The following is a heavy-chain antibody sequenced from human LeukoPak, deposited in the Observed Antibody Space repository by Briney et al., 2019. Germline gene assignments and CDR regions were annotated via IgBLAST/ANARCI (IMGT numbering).Heavy chain of an antibody. CDR2: ISSSSSTI. J-gene: IGHJ6*02. Sequence: GGSLRLSCAASGFTFSSYSMNWVRQAPGKGLEWVSYISSSSSTIYYADSVKGRFTISRDNAKNSLYLQMNSLRAEDTAVYYCARVISQAVAGQDYYYGMDVWGQGTTVTVSS. D-gene: IGHD6-19*01. V-gene: IGHV3-48*01. CDR1: GFTFSSYS. CDR3: ARVISQAVAGQDYYYGMDV.